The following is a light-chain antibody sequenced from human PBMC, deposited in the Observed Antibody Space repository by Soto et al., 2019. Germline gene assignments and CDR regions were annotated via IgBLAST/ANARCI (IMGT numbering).Light chain of an antibody. V-gene: IGKV1-5*01. Sequence: DIQMTQSPSTLSASVGDRVTITCRASQDINRWLAWYQQKPGKAPKILIYNADTLESGVPSRFSGSGYGTEFILTISSLQPDDFATYYCQQFSLYWAFGQGTQLDIK. J-gene: IGKJ1*01. CDR1: QDINRW. CDR2: NAD. CDR3: QQFSLYWA.